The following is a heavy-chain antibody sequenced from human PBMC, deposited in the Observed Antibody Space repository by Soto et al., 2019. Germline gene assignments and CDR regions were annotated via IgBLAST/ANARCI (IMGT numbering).Heavy chain of an antibody. CDR3: ARDKTKWLAGYGMDV. J-gene: IGHJ6*02. Sequence: PVGSLRLSCAASGFTFSSYAMHWVRQAPGKGLEWVAVISYDGSNKYYADSVKGRFTISRDNSKNTLYLQMNSLRAEDTAVYYCARDKTKWLAGYGMDVWGQGTTVTVSS. CDR2: ISYDGSNK. V-gene: IGHV3-30-3*01. CDR1: GFTFSSYA. D-gene: IGHD6-19*01.